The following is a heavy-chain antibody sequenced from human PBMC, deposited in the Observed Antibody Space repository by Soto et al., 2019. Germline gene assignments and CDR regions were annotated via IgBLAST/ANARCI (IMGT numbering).Heavy chain of an antibody. CDR3: VGGVTGTNDAFDI. CDR1: GFTFSSYG. D-gene: IGHD1-20*01. Sequence: GGSMRLSCAASGFTFSSYGMHWVRQAPGKGLEWVAVIWYDGSNKYYADSVKGRFTISRDNSKNTLYLQMNSLRAEDTAVYYCVGGVTGTNDAFDIWGQGTMVTVSS. V-gene: IGHV3-33*01. J-gene: IGHJ3*02. CDR2: IWYDGSNK.